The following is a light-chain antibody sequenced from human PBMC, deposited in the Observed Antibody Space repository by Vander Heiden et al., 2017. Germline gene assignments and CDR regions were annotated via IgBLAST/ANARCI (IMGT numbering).Light chain of an antibody. CDR1: QSVSSY. Sequence: VLTQPPATLSLFPAELASLSCMASQSVSSYLASSHPKPGQALSHLIYDTSNRAAGIPARCGGRGFGSDFALPLSSLGPEEVSVYQDQRRSYWSWTFGPGTKVDIK. CDR2: DTS. CDR3: QRRSYWSWT. J-gene: IGKJ1*01. V-gene: IGKV3-11*01.